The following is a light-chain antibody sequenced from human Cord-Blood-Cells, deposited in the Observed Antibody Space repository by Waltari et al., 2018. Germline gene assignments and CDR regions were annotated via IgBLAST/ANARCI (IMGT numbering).Light chain of an antibody. Sequence: QSALTQPASVSGSPGQSITISCTGTSSDVGGYNYVSWYQQHPGKAPKLMIYDVSKRPAGVYTSFAGSKSGTTASLTISGLQAEDEADYYCSSYTSSSTWVFGGGTKLTVL. CDR1: SSDVGGYNY. J-gene: IGLJ3*02. CDR2: DVS. V-gene: IGLV2-14*01. CDR3: SSYTSSSTWV.